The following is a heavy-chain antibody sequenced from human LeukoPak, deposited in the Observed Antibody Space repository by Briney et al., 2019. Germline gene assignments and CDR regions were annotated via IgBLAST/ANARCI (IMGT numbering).Heavy chain of an antibody. D-gene: IGHD5-12*01. CDR1: GGSFSGHC. CDR2: INHSGGT. Sequence: SETLSLTCALYGGSFSGHCWSWVRQPPGKGLEWVGEINHSGGTFYNPSLESRITISMDTSKNQFSLNLYSVTAADTAVYFCTTTPRSGYDHAYWGQGTLVTVSS. J-gene: IGHJ4*02. V-gene: IGHV4-34*01. CDR3: TTTPRSGYDHAY.